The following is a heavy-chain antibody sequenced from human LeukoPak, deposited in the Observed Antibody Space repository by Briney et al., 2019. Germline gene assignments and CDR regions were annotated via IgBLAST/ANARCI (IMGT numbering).Heavy chain of an antibody. Sequence: GASVKVSCKASGYSFTDHSMHWVRQAPGQGLEWMGWINPNSGGTNYAQKFQGRVTMTRDPSISTAYMELSRLRFDDTAVYYCARDFAGTTSRYNCYAMDVWGQGTTVTVSS. V-gene: IGHV1-2*02. CDR3: ARDFAGTTSRYNCYAMDV. CDR1: GYSFTDHS. J-gene: IGHJ6*02. CDR2: INPNSGGT. D-gene: IGHD1-7*01.